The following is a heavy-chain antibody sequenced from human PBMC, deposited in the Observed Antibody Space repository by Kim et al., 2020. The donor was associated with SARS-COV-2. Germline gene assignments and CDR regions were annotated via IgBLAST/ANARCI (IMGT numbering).Heavy chain of an antibody. Sequence: KFQGRVTMTRETSTSTVYMELSSLRSEDTAVYYCARVVGPDGVYAFYYWGQGTLVTVSS. CDR3: ARVVGPDGVYAFYY. V-gene: IGHV1-46*01. D-gene: IGHD2-8*01. J-gene: IGHJ4*02.